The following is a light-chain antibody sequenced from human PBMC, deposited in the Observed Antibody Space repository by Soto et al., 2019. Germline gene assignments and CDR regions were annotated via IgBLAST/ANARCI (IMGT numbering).Light chain of an antibody. V-gene: IGKV3-15*01. J-gene: IGKJ5*01. Sequence: EILMTQSPATLSLSPGGRATLSCRASQSINSNLAWYQQRPGQAPRLLIYGASSRATGIPARFSGSGSGTDFTLTISSLQSEDFAVYYCQQYNNWPPLYTFGQGTRLEIK. CDR1: QSINSN. CDR2: GAS. CDR3: QQYNNWPPLYT.